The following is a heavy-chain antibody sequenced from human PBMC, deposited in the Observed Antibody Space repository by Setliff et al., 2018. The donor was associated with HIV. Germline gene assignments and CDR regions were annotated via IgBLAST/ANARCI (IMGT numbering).Heavy chain of an antibody. CDR2: IIPIFDTT. V-gene: IGHV1-69*06. Sequence: SVKVSCKASGGTFSSYGISWVRQAPGQGLEWMGGIIPIFDTTNYAQKFRGRVTITADKSTSTAYMELSSLRSEDTAVYYCARDKDAIYYGSGSFFYYYYMDVWGKGTTVTVSS. CDR3: ARDKDAIYYGSGSFFYYYYMDV. D-gene: IGHD3-10*01. CDR1: GGTFSSYG. J-gene: IGHJ6*03.